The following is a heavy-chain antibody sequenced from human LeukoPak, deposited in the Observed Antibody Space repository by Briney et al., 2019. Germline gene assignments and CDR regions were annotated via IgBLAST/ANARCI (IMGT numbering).Heavy chain of an antibody. J-gene: IGHJ3*02. V-gene: IGHV5-51*01. D-gene: IGHD3/OR15-3a*01. CDR3: VASGGAGWTGSDAFDI. Sequence: RGESLKISCKGSGYSFTSYWIGWVRQMPGKGLEWMGIIYPGDSDTRYSPSFQGQVTISADKSISTAYLQWSSLKASDTAMYYCVASGGAGWTGSDAFDIWGQGTMVTVSS. CDR1: GYSFTSYW. CDR2: IYPGDSDT.